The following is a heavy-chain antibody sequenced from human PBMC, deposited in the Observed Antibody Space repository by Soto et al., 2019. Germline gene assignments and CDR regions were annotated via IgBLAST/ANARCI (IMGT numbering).Heavy chain of an antibody. CDR3: ARGDTITRVRGVQFDY. CDR1: GFTFSSYG. J-gene: IGHJ4*03. Sequence: GGSLRLSCAASGFTFSSYGMHWVRQAPGKGLEWVAATRYDGSNKYYADSVKGRFSISRDNSKNTLYLQMNSVSAEDTAVYYCARGDTITRVRGVQFDYWGQGTLVTVSS. D-gene: IGHD3-10*01. V-gene: IGHV3-33*01. CDR2: TRYDGSNK.